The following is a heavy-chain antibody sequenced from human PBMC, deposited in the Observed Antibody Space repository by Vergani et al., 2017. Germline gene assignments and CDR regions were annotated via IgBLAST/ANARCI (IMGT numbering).Heavy chain of an antibody. CDR3: ARDGAYTIYYMDV. V-gene: IGHV3-11*06. CDR1: GFTFSDYY. D-gene: IGHD4-17*01. Sequence: QVQLVESGGGLVKPGGSLRLSCAASGFTFSDYYMSWIRQAPGKGLEWVSYISSSSSYTNYADSLKGRFTISRDNAKNTLYLQMNSLRAEYTAVYYCARDGAYTIYYMDVWGQGTMVTVSS. CDR2: ISSSSSYT. J-gene: IGHJ6*03.